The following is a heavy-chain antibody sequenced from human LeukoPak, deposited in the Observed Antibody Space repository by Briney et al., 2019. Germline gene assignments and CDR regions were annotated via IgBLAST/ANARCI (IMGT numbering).Heavy chain of an antibody. CDR2: IRYDGSNK. J-gene: IGHJ4*02. V-gene: IGHV3-30*02. CDR1: GFTFSSYG. D-gene: IGHD3-3*01. Sequence: GGSLRLSCAASGFTFSSYGMHWVRQAPGKGLEWVAFIRYDGSNKYYADSVKGRFTISRDNSKNTLYLQMNSLRAEDTAVYYCANTPTTYYDFWRGEYYFDYWGQGTLVTVSS. CDR3: ANTPTTYYDFWRGEYYFDY.